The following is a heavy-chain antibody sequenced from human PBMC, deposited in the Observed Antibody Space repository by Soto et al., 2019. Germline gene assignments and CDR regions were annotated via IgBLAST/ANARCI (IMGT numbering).Heavy chain of an antibody. D-gene: IGHD1-26*01. J-gene: IGHJ6*02. CDR1: GGSISSSNW. Sequence: SETLSLTCAVSGGSISSSNWWSWVRQPPGKGLEWIGEIYHSGSTNYNPSLKSRVTISVDKSKNQFSLKLSSVTAADTTVYYCARVSGSYYYGMDVWGQGTTVTVSS. CDR2: IYHSGST. V-gene: IGHV4-4*02. CDR3: ARVSGSYYYGMDV.